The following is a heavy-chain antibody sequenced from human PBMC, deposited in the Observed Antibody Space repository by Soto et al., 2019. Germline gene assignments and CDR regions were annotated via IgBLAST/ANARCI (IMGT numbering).Heavy chain of an antibody. CDR1: AGSVSSGNYY. Sequence: SETLSLTCTVSAGSVSSGNYYWSWIRQHPGKGLEWIGYFYYSGNTYYNPSLRSRVTISVDTSKNQFSLRLRSVTAADTAVYYCARHSTYSGYYSPESYFDYWGQGTLVTVSS. CDR3: ARHSTYSGYYSPESYFDY. J-gene: IGHJ4*02. D-gene: IGHD3-22*01. CDR2: FYYSGNT. V-gene: IGHV4-31*03.